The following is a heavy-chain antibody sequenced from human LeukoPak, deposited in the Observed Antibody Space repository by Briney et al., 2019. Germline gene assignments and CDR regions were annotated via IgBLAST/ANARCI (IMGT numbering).Heavy chain of an antibody. D-gene: IGHD3-16*01. V-gene: IGHV3-23*01. Sequence: GGSLRLSCAASGYTFSSYAMNWVRQAPGKGLEWVSGISGSGGSTYYADSVEGRFTISRDNSKSTLYLEMNSLRAEDTAVYYCAKDLLKGGLVDYWGQGTLVTVSS. CDR1: GYTFSSYA. J-gene: IGHJ4*02. CDR2: ISGSGGST. CDR3: AKDLLKGGLVDY.